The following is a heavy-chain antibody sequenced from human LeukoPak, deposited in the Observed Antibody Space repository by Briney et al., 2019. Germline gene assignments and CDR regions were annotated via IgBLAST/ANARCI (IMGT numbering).Heavy chain of an antibody. J-gene: IGHJ3*02. CDR1: GFTFSSYA. D-gene: IGHD2-8*01. CDR3: AKDTSVFQGRGPDAFDI. V-gene: IGHV3-23*01. CDR2: ISCSGGST. Sequence: GGSLRLSCAASGFTFSSYAMSWVRQAPGKGLEWVSAISCSGGSTYYADSVKGRFTISRDNSKNTLYLQMNSLRAEDTAVYYCAKDTSVFQGRGPDAFDIWGQGTMVTVSS.